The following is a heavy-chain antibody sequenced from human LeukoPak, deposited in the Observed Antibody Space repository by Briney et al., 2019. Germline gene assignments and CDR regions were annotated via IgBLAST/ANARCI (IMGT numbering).Heavy chain of an antibody. Sequence: PSETLSLTCTASGGSISSYYWSWIRQPPGKGLEWIGYIYYSGSTNYNPSLKSRVTISVDTSKNQFSLKLSSVTAADTAVYYCARDPGVVARYYFDYWGQGTLVTVSS. D-gene: IGHD2-15*01. CDR2: IYYSGST. CDR1: GGSISSYY. CDR3: ARDPGVVARYYFDY. V-gene: IGHV4-59*01. J-gene: IGHJ4*02.